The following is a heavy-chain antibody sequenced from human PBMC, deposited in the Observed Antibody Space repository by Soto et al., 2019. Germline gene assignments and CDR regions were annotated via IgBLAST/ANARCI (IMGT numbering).Heavy chain of an antibody. Sequence: GGSMRLACAASGFTFSSYSMNWVRQAPGKGLEWVSSISSSSYIYYADSVKGRFTISRDNAKNSLYLQMNSLRAEDTAVYYCARDPLYTAPDAFDIWGQGTMVTVSS. CDR1: GFTFSSYS. D-gene: IGHD5-18*01. CDR3: ARDPLYTAPDAFDI. J-gene: IGHJ3*02. V-gene: IGHV3-21*01. CDR2: ISSSSYI.